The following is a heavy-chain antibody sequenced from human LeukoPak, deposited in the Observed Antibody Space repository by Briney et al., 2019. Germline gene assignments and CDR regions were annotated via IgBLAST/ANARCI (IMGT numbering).Heavy chain of an antibody. CDR3: ARSGGVFAASGRFDY. V-gene: IGHV3-21*01. CDR2: ISSSSSYI. J-gene: IGHJ4*02. Sequence: GGSLRLYCAASGFTSSSYSMNWVRQAPGKGLEWVSSISSSSSYIYYADSVKGRFTISRDNAKNSLYLQMNSLRAEDTAVYYCARSGGVFAASGRFDYWGQGTLVTVSS. D-gene: IGHD3-16*01. CDR1: GFTSSSYS.